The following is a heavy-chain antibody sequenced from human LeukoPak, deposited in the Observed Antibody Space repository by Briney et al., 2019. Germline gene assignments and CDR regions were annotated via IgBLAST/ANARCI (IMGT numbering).Heavy chain of an antibody. D-gene: IGHD3-10*01. V-gene: IGHV1-8*02. CDR1: GYTFTGYY. CDR3: ARVPRRGDRFDP. Sequence: ASVKVSCKASGYTFTGYYMHWVRQAPGQGLEWMGWMNPNSGNTGFAQKFQGRVTMTRDTSISTAYMELSSLRSEDTAVYYCARVPRRGDRFDPWGQGTLVTVSS. CDR2: MNPNSGNT. J-gene: IGHJ5*02.